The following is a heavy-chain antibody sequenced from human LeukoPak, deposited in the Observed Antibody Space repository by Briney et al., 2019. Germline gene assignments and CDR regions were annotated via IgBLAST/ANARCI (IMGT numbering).Heavy chain of an antibody. V-gene: IGHV1-18*01. CDR1: GYTFTSYG. CDR2: ISAYNGNT. D-gene: IGHD1-26*01. Sequence: ASVKVSCKASGYTFTSYGISWVRQAPGQGLEWMGWISAYNGNTNYAQKPQGRVTMTTDTSTSTAYMELRSLRSDDTAVYYCARDSSPSLGGSLRSDYWGQGTLVTVSS. J-gene: IGHJ4*02. CDR3: ARDSSPSLGGSLRSDY.